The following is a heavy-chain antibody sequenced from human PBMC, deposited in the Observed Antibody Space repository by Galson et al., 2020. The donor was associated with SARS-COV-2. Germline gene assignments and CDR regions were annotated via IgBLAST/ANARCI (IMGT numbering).Heavy chain of an antibody. CDR1: GFTFSNAW. CDR3: TTDLEVVVRPGAYYNYYCLDV. D-gene: IGHD2-2*01. Sequence: GGSLRLSCAASGFTFSNAWMSWVRQAPGKGLEWVGRIKSKTAGGTTDYAAPVKGRFTISKDDVKNTLYLQMNNLKTEDTAVYYCTTDLEVVVRPGAYYNYYCLDVWGEGTSVTVSS. V-gene: IGHV3-15*01. J-gene: IGHJ6*03. CDR2: IKSKTAGGTT.